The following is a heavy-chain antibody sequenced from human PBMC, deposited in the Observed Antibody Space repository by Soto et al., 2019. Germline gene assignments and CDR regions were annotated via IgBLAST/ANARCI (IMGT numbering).Heavy chain of an antibody. CDR2: ISSSRRYI. J-gene: IGHJ5*01. CDR1: GLTFSRES. Sequence: PGGSLRLSGAAPGLTFSRESMNWVRHAPGKGLEWVSSISSSRRYIYYADSVKGRFTISRDNAKNSLYLQMNSLRAEDTAVYYCARALRFLEWLSPATWFX. D-gene: IGHD3-3*01. V-gene: IGHV3-21*01. CDR3: ARALRFLEWLSPATWFX.